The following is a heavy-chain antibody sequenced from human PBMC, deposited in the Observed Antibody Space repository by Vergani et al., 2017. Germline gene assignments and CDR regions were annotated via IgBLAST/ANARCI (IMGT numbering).Heavy chain of an antibody. V-gene: IGHV3-30*03. Sequence: QVQLVESGGGVVQPGRSLRLSCAASGFTFNSYGFHWVRQAPGKGLEWVAVMSYDGNNKYYADSVKGRFTISRDNSKNTLYLQMNSLRAEDSAVYHCTRESYTGSGSYAYWGQGALVTVSS. CDR1: GFTFNSYG. J-gene: IGHJ4*02. CDR2: MSYDGNNK. D-gene: IGHD3-10*01. CDR3: TRESYTGSGSYAY.